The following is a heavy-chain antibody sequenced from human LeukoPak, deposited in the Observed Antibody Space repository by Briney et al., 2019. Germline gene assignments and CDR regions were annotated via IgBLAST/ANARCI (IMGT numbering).Heavy chain of an antibody. CDR2: ISTSASTT. Sequence: GSLRLSCGDSGFNIRDYYMNWIRQAPGKGLEWVSYISTSASTTHYADSVKGRFTISRDNAENSVYLQMNSLRAEDTAVYYCARRYGDYRNYGLDVWGQGITVTVFS. D-gene: IGHD4-17*01. J-gene: IGHJ6*02. V-gene: IGHV3-11*01. CDR1: GFNIRDYY. CDR3: ARRYGDYRNYGLDV.